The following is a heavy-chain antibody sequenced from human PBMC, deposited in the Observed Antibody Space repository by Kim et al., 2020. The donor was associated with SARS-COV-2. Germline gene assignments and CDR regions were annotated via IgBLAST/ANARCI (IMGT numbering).Heavy chain of an antibody. Sequence: STNYTPSLKSRVTISVDTSKNQFSLKLSSVTAADTAVYYCARAYSNNCFDPWGQGTLVTVSS. V-gene: IGHV4-59*01. CDR3: ARAYSNNCFDP. CDR2: ST. D-gene: IGHD4-4*01. J-gene: IGHJ5*02.